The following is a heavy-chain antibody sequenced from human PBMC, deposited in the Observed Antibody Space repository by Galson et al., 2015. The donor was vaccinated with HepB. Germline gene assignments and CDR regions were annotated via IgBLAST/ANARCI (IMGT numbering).Heavy chain of an antibody. Sequence: SLRLSCAASGFTFSSYAMHWVRQAPGKGLEWVAVISYDGSNKYYADSVKGRFTISRDNSKNTLYLQMNSLRAEDTAVYYCARDDLDSSSWYERGPSDYWGQGTLVTVSS. V-gene: IGHV3-30-3*01. D-gene: IGHD6-13*01. J-gene: IGHJ4*02. CDR2: ISYDGSNK. CDR1: GFTFSSYA. CDR3: ARDDLDSSSWYERGPSDY.